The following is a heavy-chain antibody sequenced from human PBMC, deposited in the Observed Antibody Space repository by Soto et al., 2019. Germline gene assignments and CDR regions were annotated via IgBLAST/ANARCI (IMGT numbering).Heavy chain of an antibody. D-gene: IGHD6-13*01. CDR2: INPNSGGT. CDR1: GYTFTGYY. J-gene: IGHJ4*02. Sequence: ASVKVSCKASGYTFTGYYMHWVRQAPGQGLEWMGWINPNSGGTNYAQKFQGRVTMTRDTSISTAYMELSRLRSDDTAVYYCARAGDSSSWYIGYWGQGTLVTVS. V-gene: IGHV1-2*02. CDR3: ARAGDSSSWYIGY.